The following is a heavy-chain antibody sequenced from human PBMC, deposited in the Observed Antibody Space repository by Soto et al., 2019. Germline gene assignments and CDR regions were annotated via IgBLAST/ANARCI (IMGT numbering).Heavy chain of an antibody. CDR1: GYTFTSCC. CDR2: ISAYNGNT. J-gene: IGHJ4*02. Sequence: GASVNVSCKSSGYTFTSCCISWVRQAPGQGLEWMGWISAYNGNTNYAQKLQGRVTMTTDTSTSTAYMELRSLRSDDTAVYYCARGWTAGAPDYWGQGTLVTVSS. V-gene: IGHV1-18*04. D-gene: IGHD6-19*01. CDR3: ARGWTAGAPDY.